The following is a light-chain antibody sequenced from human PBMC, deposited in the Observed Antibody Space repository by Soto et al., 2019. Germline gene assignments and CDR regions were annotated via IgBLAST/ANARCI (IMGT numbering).Light chain of an antibody. V-gene: IGKV3-11*01. CDR2: DPS. J-gene: IGKJ3*01. Sequence: EIVLTQSPATLSLSPGERATLSCRASQSVSSYLAWYQQKPGQAPRRLIYDPSNRATGIPARFSGSGSGTDFTLTISSLEPEDFAVYYCQQRSHWPPTFGPGTKVDIK. CDR3: QQRSHWPPT. CDR1: QSVSSY.